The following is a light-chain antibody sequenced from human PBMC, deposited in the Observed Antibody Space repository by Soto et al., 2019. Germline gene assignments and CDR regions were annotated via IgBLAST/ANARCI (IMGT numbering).Light chain of an antibody. V-gene: IGLV2-14*01. J-gene: IGLJ2*01. CDR3: SSFTTIGTLV. Sequence: QSALTQPASVSGSPGQSITISCTGTNSDVGSSIYVSWYQQHPGKAPKLVIFEVSNRPSGISDRFSGSKSGITASLTIAGLQPEDEADYYCSSFTTIGTLVFGGGTKLTVL. CDR1: NSDVGSSIY. CDR2: EVS.